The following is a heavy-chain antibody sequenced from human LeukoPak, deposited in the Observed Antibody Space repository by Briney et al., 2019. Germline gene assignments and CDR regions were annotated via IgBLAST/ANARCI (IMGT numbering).Heavy chain of an antibody. CDR3: ARAGGYSSGWYWFDP. V-gene: IGHV4-39*07. Sequence: PSETLSLTCTVSGGSISSSSYYWGWIRQPPGKGLEWIGSIYYSGSTYYNPSLKSRVTISVDTSKNQFSLKLSSVTAADTAVYYCARAGGYSSGWYWFDPWGQGTLVTVSS. J-gene: IGHJ5*02. D-gene: IGHD6-19*01. CDR1: GGSISSSSYY. CDR2: IYYSGST.